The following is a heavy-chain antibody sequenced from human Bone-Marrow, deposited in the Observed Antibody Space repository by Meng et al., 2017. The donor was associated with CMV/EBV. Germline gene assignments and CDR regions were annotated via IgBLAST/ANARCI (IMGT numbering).Heavy chain of an antibody. J-gene: IGHJ4*02. CDR2: IYDSGST. Sequence: TVSLTCTVAGDSISSGGYYWTWIRQHPGKGLEWIGYIYDSGSTYYNPSLQSRFTISLDTSKNQFSLKLSSVTAADTAVYYCASPNYWGQGTLVTVSS. CDR3: ASPNY. V-gene: IGHV4-31*03. CDR1: GDSISSGGYY.